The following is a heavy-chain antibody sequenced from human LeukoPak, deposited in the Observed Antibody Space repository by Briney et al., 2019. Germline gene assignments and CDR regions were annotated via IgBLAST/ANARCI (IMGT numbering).Heavy chain of an antibody. CDR1: GFTVSSNY. CDR3: AREPTSGGYFDY. Sequence: GGSLRLSCAASGFTVSSNYMSWVRQAPGKGLEWVSVIYSGGSTYYADSVKGRFTISGDNSKNTLYLQMNSLRAEDTAVYYCAREPTSGGYFDYWGQGTLVTVSS. CDR2: IYSGGST. J-gene: IGHJ4*02. D-gene: IGHD1-26*01. V-gene: IGHV3-53*01.